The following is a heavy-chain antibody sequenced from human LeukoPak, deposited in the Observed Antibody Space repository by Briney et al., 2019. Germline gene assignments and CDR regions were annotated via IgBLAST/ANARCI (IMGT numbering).Heavy chain of an antibody. V-gene: IGHV5-51*01. D-gene: IGHD2-2*01. CDR1: GYSFTSYW. Sequence: GESLKISCKDSGYSFTSYWIGWVRQMPGKGLEWMGIIYPGDSDTRYSPSFQGQVTISADKSISTAYLQWSSLKASDTAMYYCARPSYCSSTSCSGFDYWGQGTLVTVSS. CDR2: IYPGDSDT. J-gene: IGHJ4*02. CDR3: ARPSYCSSTSCSGFDY.